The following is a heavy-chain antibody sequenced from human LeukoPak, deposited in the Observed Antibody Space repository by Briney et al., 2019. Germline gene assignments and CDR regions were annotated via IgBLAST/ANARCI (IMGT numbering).Heavy chain of an antibody. V-gene: IGHV2-70*11. D-gene: IGHD2-15*01. CDR3: ARMHLGYCSGGSCLEAAADGMDV. J-gene: IGHJ6*02. CDR2: IDWDDDK. CDR1: GFSLSTSGMC. Sequence: ESGPTLVNPTQTLTLTGTFSGFSLSTSGMCVSWIRQPPGKALEWLARIDWDDDKYYSTSLKTRLTISKDTSKNQVVLTMTNMDPVDTATYYCARMHLGYCSGGSCLEAAADGMDVWGQGTTVTVSS.